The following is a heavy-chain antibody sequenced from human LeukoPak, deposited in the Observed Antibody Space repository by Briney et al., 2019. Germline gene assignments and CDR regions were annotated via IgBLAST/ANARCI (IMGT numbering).Heavy chain of an antibody. CDR2: IYYSGST. CDR1: GGSISSYY. J-gene: IGHJ6*03. Sequence: PSETLSLTCTVSGGSISSYYWSLIRQPPGKGLEWIGYIYYSGSTNYNPSLKSRVTISVDTSKNQFSLKLSSVTAADTAVYYCARTPAEWVAGDYYYMDVWGKGTTVTVSS. D-gene: IGHD1-14*01. V-gene: IGHV4-59*01. CDR3: ARTPAEWVAGDYYYMDV.